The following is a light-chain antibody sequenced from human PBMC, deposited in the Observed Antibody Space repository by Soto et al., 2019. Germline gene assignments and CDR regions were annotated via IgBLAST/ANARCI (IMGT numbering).Light chain of an antibody. V-gene: IGKV3-20*01. CDR1: QSVSSSY. Sequence: EIVLTQSPGTLSLSPGERATLSCRASQSVSSSYLAWYQQRPGQAPRLLIYGASDRATVIPSRVSGSGSGTDFTLTISRLEPEDLAVYYCQQYVSSPLTFGQGTKVEIK. CDR3: QQYVSSPLT. J-gene: IGKJ1*01. CDR2: GAS.